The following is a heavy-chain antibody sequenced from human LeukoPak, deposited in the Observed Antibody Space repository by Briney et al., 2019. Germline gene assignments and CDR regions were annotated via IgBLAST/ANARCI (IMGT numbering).Heavy chain of an antibody. V-gene: IGHV4-38-2*02. Sequence: PSETLSPTCAVSGYSISSGYYWGWIRQPPGKGLEWIRSIYHSGSTHYNPPLKSRVTISVDTSKNQFSLKLTSVTAADTAVYYCARDPYCSGGSCYPFDYWGQGTLVTVSS. CDR2: IYHSGST. CDR1: GYSISSGYY. CDR3: ARDPYCSGGSCYPFDY. D-gene: IGHD2-15*01. J-gene: IGHJ4*02.